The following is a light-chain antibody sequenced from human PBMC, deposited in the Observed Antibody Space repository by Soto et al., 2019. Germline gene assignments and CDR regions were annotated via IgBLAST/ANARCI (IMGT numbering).Light chain of an antibody. CDR3: QSYDTSTVV. Sequence: NFMLTQPHSVSESPGKTVTISCTRSSGSIASNSVQWYQQRPGSAPTTVIYEDNQRPSGVPDRFSGSTDGSSNSASLTISGLQTEDEADYYCQSYDTSTVVFGGGTQLT. V-gene: IGLV6-57*04. CDR2: EDN. CDR1: SGSIASNS. J-gene: IGLJ2*01.